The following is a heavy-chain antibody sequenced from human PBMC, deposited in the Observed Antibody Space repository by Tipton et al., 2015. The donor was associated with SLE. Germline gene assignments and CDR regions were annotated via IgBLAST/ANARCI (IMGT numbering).Heavy chain of an antibody. V-gene: IGHV4-59*01. D-gene: IGHD3-22*01. CDR3: ARDSSGGYNWFDP. CDR1: GSSITAYY. CDR2: VYYSGTT. J-gene: IGHJ5*02. Sequence: TLSLTCTVSGSSITAYYWTWIRQPPGKGLEWIGYVYYSGTTNYNPSLKSRFTISVDTSKNQFSLKLSSVTAADTAVYYCARDSSGGYNWFDPWGQGTLVTVSS.